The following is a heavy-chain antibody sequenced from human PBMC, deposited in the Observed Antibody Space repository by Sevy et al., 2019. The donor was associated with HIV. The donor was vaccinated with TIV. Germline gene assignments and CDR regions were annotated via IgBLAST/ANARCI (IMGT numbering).Heavy chain of an antibody. D-gene: IGHD3-22*01. Sequence: GGSLRLSCEASGFTFSSYEMNWVRQAPGKGLEWVSYISSSGTTIKYADSVKGGFTISRDNAKNSLYMQMNSLRAEDTAVYYCARVDANYDKGFDPWGQRTLVTVSS. J-gene: IGHJ5*02. CDR2: ISSSGTTI. CDR1: GFTFSSYE. V-gene: IGHV3-48*03. CDR3: ARVDANYDKGFDP.